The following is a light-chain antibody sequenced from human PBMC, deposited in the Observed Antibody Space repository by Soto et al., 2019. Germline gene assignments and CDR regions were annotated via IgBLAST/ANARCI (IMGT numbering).Light chain of an antibody. CDR3: SSYAGSLYV. Sequence: QSALTQPPSASGSPGQSVTISCTGTSSDIGDYNYVSWYQQHPGKAPKLMIYEVSKRPSWVPDRFSGSKSGNTASLTVSGLQAEDEAEYYCSSYAGSLYVFGTGTKVTVL. CDR1: SSDIGDYNY. J-gene: IGLJ1*01. CDR2: EVS. V-gene: IGLV2-8*01.